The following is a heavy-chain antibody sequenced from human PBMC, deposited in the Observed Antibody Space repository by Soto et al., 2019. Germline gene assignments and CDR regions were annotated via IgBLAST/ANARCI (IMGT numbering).Heavy chain of an antibody. CDR2: ISYEGSNQ. V-gene: IGHV3-30*18. CDR1: GFTFSSSG. D-gene: IGHD4-17*01. CDR3: AKEIYGDHYLDY. Sequence: QVQLVESGGGVVQPGRSLRLSCAASGFTFSSSGMHWVRQAPGKGLEWVAIISYEGSNQYYADSVKGRFTSSRDNSKNTLYLQVNSLRADDTAVYYCAKEIYGDHYLDYWGQGTLVTVSP. J-gene: IGHJ4*02.